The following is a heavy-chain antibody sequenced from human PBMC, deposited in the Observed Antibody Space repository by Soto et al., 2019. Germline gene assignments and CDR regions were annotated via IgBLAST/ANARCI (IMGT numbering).Heavy chain of an antibody. D-gene: IGHD2-15*01. CDR3: ARADPDASVGY. CDR2: ISYSGST. CDR1: GGSMSSYY. Sequence: SETLSLTCTVSGGSMSSYYWTWLRQSPGRGLEWIGYISYSGSTYYNPSLKSRVTISADTSKNQFSLRMNSMIAADTAVYYCARADPDASVGYWRQGTLVIVSS. J-gene: IGHJ4*02. V-gene: IGHV4-59*01.